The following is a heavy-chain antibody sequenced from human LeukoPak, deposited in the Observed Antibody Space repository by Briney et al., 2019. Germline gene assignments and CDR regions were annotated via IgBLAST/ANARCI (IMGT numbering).Heavy chain of an antibody. D-gene: IGHD6-19*01. CDR3: ARDLYSSGWARIYYFDY. CDR1: GFTFSSYS. J-gene: IGHJ4*02. Sequence: GGSLTLSCTASGFTFSSYSMNWVRQAPGKGLEWVSSISSSSSYIYYADSVKGRFTISRDNAKNSLYLQMNSLRAEDTAVYYCARDLYSSGWARIYYFDYWGQGTLVTVSS. CDR2: ISSSSSYI. V-gene: IGHV3-21*01.